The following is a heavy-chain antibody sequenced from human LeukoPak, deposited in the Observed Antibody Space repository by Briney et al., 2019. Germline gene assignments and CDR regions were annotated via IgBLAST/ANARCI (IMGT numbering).Heavy chain of an antibody. V-gene: IGHV4-4*09. Sequence: PSETLSLTCTVSGSSIGAYSWSWIRQPPGKGLEWIGYIYTTGSTHHNPSLKSRVTMSLDRSKNQFSLRLTYVTAADTAVIYCARHRAEMATITDDAFDMWGRGTMVTVSS. D-gene: IGHD5-24*01. CDR2: IYTTGST. CDR1: GSSIGAYS. J-gene: IGHJ3*02. CDR3: ARHRAEMATITDDAFDM.